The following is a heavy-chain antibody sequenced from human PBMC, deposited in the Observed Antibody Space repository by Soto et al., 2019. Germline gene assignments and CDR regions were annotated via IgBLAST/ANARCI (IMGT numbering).Heavy chain of an antibody. CDR2: IYYSGST. V-gene: IGHV4-31*03. Sequence: QVQLQESGPGLVRPSQTLSLTCTVSGGSISSGGYYWSWIRQHPGKGLEWIGYIYYSGSTYYNPSLKSRVTISIDTSKNQFSLKLSSVTAADTAVYYCARGGRRSPAMDVWGQGTTVTVSS. J-gene: IGHJ6*02. CDR3: ARGGRRSPAMDV. CDR1: GGSISSGGYY.